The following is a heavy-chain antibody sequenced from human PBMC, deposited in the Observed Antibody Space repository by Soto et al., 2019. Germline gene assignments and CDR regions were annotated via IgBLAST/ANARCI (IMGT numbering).Heavy chain of an antibody. CDR2: IWFDGSNN. CDR1: GFTFSSYC. J-gene: IGHJ4*02. Sequence: GGSLIVSCAASGFTFSSYCMHWVRQDPGKGLEWVAVIWFDGSNNFYADSVKGRCTISRDNSKNTVSLQMNSLRDEDSASYYCATACAYWGQGTLVTVSS. V-gene: IGHV3-33*08. CDR3: ATACAY.